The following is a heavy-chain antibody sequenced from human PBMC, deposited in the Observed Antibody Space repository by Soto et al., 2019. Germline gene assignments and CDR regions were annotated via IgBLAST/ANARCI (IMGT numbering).Heavy chain of an antibody. CDR2: INAGNGNT. CDR1: GYTFTSYA. V-gene: IGHV1-3*01. Sequence: QVQLVQSGAEVKKPGASVKVSCKASGYTFTSYAMHWVRQAPGQRLEWMGWINAGNGNTKYSQKFQGRVTITRDTSASTAYMELSSLRSEDTAVYYCARDRSFTIFGVANYGMDVWGQGTTVTVSS. D-gene: IGHD3-3*01. CDR3: ARDRSFTIFGVANYGMDV. J-gene: IGHJ6*02.